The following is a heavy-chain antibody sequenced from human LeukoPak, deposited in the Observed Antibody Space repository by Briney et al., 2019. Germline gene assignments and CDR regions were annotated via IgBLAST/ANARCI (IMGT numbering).Heavy chain of an antibody. D-gene: IGHD1-20*01. CDR3: ATVDNWNDGYDY. Sequence: SETLSLTCAVYGGSFSGYYWSWIRQPPGKGLEWIGEINHSGSTYYNPSLKSRVTISLHTSNNQFSLKLRSVTTADTAVYYCATVDNWNDGYDYWGQGTLVTVSS. CDR1: GGSFSGYY. J-gene: IGHJ4*02. V-gene: IGHV4-34*01. CDR2: INHSGST.